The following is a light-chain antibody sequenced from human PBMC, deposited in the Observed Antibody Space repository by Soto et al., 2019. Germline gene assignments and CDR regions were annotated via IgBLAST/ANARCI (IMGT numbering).Light chain of an antibody. CDR2: DTS. Sequence: EIVMTQSPATLSVSPGECATLSYSASHVIFDTLAWYQHKPGQTPRLLIYDTSTRATGVPARFRGSRSGTEFTLTINSLQSEDFAVYYCQRYNNWPLTFGGGTKVDIK. CDR3: QRYNNWPLT. J-gene: IGKJ4*01. CDR1: HVIFDT. V-gene: IGKV3-15*01.